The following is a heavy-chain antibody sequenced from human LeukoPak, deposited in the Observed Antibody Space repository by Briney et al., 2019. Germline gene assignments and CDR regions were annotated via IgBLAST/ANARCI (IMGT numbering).Heavy chain of an antibody. J-gene: IGHJ4*02. CDR3: GRHFGGSSGSFYTDY. V-gene: IGHV4-4*07. CDR1: GGSISSYY. Sequence: SSETLSLTCTVSGGSISSYYWSWIRQPAGKGLEWIGRIYTSGSTNYNPSLKSRVTISLDTSRNLFSLSLTSVTAADTAVYYCGRHFGGSSGSFYTDYWGQGTLVTVSS. D-gene: IGHD3-10*01. CDR2: IYTSGST.